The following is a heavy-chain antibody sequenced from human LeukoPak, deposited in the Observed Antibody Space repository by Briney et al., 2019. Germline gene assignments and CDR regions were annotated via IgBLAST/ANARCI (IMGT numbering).Heavy chain of an antibody. J-gene: IGHJ6*02. Sequence: PSGTLSLTCAVSGGSISSSNWWSWIRQPPGKGLEWIGEINHSGSTNYNPSLKSRVTISVDTSKNQFSLKLSSVTAADTAVYYCARGVSHYYDSSGYPVDYYGMDVWGQGTTVTVSS. V-gene: IGHV4-4*02. CDR2: INHSGST. CDR1: GGSISSSNW. D-gene: IGHD3-22*01. CDR3: ARGVSHYYDSSGYPVDYYGMDV.